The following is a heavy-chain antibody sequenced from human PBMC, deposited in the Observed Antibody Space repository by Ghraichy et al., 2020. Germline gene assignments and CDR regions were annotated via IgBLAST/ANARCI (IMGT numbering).Heavy chain of an antibody. CDR1: GYTFTSYD. J-gene: IGHJ5*02. Sequence: ASVKVSCKASGYTFTSYDINWVRQATGQGLEWMGWMNPNSGNTGYAQKFQGRVTMTRNTSISTAYMELSSLRSEDTAVYYCASSGWHDNWFDPWGQGTLVTVSS. CDR3: ASSGWHDNWFDP. V-gene: IGHV1-8*01. CDR2: MNPNSGNT. D-gene: IGHD6-19*01.